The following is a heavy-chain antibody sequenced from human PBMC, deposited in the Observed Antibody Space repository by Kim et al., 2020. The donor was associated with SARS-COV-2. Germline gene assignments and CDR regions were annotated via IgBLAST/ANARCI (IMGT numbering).Heavy chain of an antibody. CDR2: GST. J-gene: IGHJ4*02. Sequence: GSTNSNHSLKSRLTMSVDTSKNQFSLRLSSVTAADTALYYCARAAAGFDYWGQGTLVTVSS. V-gene: IGHV4-4*07. CDR3: ARAAAGFDY. D-gene: IGHD6-13*01.